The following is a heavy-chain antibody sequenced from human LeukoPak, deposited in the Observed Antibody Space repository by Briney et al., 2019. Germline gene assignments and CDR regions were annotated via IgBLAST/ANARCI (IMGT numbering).Heavy chain of an antibody. V-gene: IGHV1-18*04. CDR2: ISGYNGDT. CDR1: GYTLTSYG. D-gene: IGHD6-13*01. CDR3: ARTYSSSWDYYYYYMDV. J-gene: IGHJ6*03. Sequence: ASVKVSCKASGYTLTSYGISWVRQTPGQGLEWMGWISGYNGDTNYEQNLRGRVTMTIDTSTSTAYMELRSLTSDDTAVYYCARTYSSSWDYYYYYMDVWGKGTTVTVSS.